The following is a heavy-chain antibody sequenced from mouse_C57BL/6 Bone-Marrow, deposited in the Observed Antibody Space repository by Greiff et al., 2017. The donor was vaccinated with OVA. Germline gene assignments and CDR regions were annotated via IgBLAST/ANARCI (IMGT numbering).Heavy chain of an antibody. CDR1: GYTFTGYW. CDR2: ILPGSGST. V-gene: IGHV1-9*01. CDR3: DLKGSSSDYGY. J-gene: IGHJ2*01. Sequence: QVQLKESGAELMKPGASVKLSCKATGYTFTGYWIEWVKQRPGHGLEWIGEILPGSGSTNYNEKFKGKATFTADTSSSTAYMHLRSLTTEDSAILYCDLKGSSSDYGYRGQGTTLTVYS. D-gene: IGHD3-2*02.